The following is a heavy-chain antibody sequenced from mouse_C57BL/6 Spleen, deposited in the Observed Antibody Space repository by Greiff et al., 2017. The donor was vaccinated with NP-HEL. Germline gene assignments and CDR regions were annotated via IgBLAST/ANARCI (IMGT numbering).Heavy chain of an antibody. D-gene: IGHD1-1*01. CDR3: ARITTVVEDHFDV. V-gene: IGHV3-8*01. J-gene: IGHJ1*03. Sequence: EVQLQQSGPGLAKPSQTLSLTCSVSGYSITSDYWNWIRKFPGNKLEYMGYISYSGSTYYNPSLKSRMSITPDTSKNQYYLQLSSVTTEDTATYYCARITTVVEDHFDVWGTGTTVTVSS. CDR1: GYSITSDY. CDR2: ISYSGST.